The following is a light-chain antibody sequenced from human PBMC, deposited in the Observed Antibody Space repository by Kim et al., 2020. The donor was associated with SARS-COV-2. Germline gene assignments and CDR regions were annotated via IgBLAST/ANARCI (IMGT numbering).Light chain of an antibody. Sequence: VSVSPGQTATIPCSGDALPKQYAYWYQQRPGQAPVLVIYKDTERPSGIPERFSGSSSGTTVTLTISGVQAEDEADYYCQSTDSSGTYVFGTGTKVTVL. V-gene: IGLV3-25*03. J-gene: IGLJ1*01. CDR1: ALPKQY. CDR2: KDT. CDR3: QSTDSSGTYV.